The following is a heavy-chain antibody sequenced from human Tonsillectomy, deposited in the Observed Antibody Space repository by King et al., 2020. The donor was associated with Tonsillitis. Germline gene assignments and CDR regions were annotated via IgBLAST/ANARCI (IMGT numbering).Heavy chain of an antibody. D-gene: IGHD6-19*01. CDR3: ARAEQWLEGVDF. V-gene: IGHV4-34*01. CDR2: INHSGST. J-gene: IGHJ4*02. Sequence: VQLQQWGAGLLKPSETLSLTCAVYGGSFSGYYWSWIRQPPGKGLEWIGEINHSGSTNYNPPLKSRVTISFDTSKNQFSLNLSSMTAAETAVYYCARAEQWLEGVDFWGQGTLVTVSS. CDR1: GGSFSGYY.